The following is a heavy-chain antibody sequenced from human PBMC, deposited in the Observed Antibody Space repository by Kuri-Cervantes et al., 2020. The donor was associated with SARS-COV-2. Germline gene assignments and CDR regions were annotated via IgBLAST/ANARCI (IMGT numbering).Heavy chain of an antibody. V-gene: IGHV5-51*01. D-gene: IGHD3-22*01. J-gene: IGHJ4*02. Sequence: GESLKISCKGSGYSFTSYWIGWLRQMPGKGLEWVGVIFPGDSETRYSPSFRGQVTISADKSINTAYLQWSGLKTSDTAIYYCARGQYYYDYYFDYWGQGTLVTVSS. CDR2: IFPGDSET. CDR3: ARGQYYYDYYFDY. CDR1: GYSFTSYW.